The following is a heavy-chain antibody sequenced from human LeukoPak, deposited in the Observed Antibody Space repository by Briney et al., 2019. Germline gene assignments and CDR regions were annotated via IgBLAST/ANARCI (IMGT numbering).Heavy chain of an antibody. J-gene: IGHJ4*02. D-gene: IGHD2/OR15-2a*01. CDR1: GGTFSSYA. Sequence: SVKVSCKASGGTFSSYAISWVRQAPGHGLEWMGGIIPFFGTANYAQKFQGRVTITADESTSTVYLELSSLRSDDTAVYYCATTEPPHLRYYTTYYFDHWGQGTLVTVSS. CDR2: IIPFFGTA. CDR3: ATTEPPHLRYYTTYYFDH. V-gene: IGHV1-69*13.